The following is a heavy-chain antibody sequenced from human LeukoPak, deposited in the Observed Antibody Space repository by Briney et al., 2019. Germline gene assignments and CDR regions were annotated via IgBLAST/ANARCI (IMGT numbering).Heavy chain of an antibody. D-gene: IGHD5-24*01. CDR2: IWYDGSNK. Sequence: GGSLRLSCAASGFTFSSYGMHWVRQAPGKGLEWVAVIWYDGSNKYYADSVKGRFTISRDNSKNTLYLQMNSLRAEDTAVYYCARDVGGRWLQLYYWGQGTLVTVSS. CDR3: ARDVGGRWLQLYY. J-gene: IGHJ4*02. V-gene: IGHV3-33*01. CDR1: GFTFSSYG.